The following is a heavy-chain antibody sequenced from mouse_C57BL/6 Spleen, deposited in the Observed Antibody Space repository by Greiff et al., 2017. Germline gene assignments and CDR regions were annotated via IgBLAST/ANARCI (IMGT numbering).Heavy chain of an antibody. CDR2: IYPRSGNT. V-gene: IGHV1-81*01. J-gene: IGHJ4*01. Sequence: VKLQESGAELARPGASVKLSCKASGYTFTSYGISWVKQRTGQGLEWIGEIYPRSGNTYYNGKFKGKATLTADKSSSTAYMELRSLTSEDSAVYFCARTYDYGDYAMDYWGQGTSVTVSS. D-gene: IGHD2-4*01. CDR1: GYTFTSYG. CDR3: ARTYDYGDYAMDY.